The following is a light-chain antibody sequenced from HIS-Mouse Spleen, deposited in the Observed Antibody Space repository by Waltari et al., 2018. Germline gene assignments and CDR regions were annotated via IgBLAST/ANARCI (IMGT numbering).Light chain of an antibody. CDR1: SSDVGGYHY. CDR2: EVS. Sequence: QSALTQPPSASGSPGQSVTIPCPGTSSDVGGYHYISWYQQHPGKAPKLMIYEVSKRPSGVPDRFSGSKSGNTASLTVSGLQAEDEADYYCSSYAGSNRVFGGGTKLTVL. J-gene: IGLJ2*01. V-gene: IGLV2-8*01. CDR3: SSYAGSNRV.